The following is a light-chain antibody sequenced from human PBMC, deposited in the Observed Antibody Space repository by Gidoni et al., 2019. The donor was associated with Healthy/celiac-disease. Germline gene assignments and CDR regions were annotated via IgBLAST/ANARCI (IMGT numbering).Light chain of an antibody. J-gene: IGKJ1*01. V-gene: IGKV3-20*01. Sequence: EIVLTQSPGTLSLSPGERATLSCRASQSVSSSYLAWYQQNPGQAPRLLIYGASSRATGIPGRFSGSGSGTDFTLTISRLEPEDFAVYYCQQYGSSPWTFGQXTKVEIK. CDR3: QQYGSSPWT. CDR1: QSVSSSY. CDR2: GAS.